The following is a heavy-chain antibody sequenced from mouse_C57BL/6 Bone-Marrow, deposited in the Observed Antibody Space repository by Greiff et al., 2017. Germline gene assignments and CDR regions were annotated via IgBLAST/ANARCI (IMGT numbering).Heavy chain of an antibody. D-gene: IGHD2-2*01. CDR2: IDPSDSYT. CDR3: ASDEGLRWLRGPYYYAMDY. V-gene: IGHV1-69*01. Sequence: QVQLQQPGAELVMPGASVKLSCKASGYTFTSYWMHWVKQRPGQGLEWIGEIDPSDSYTNYNQKFKGKSTLTVDKSSSTAYMQLSSLTSEDSAVYDCASDEGLRWLRGPYYYAMDYWGQGTSVTVSS. CDR1: GYTFTSYW. J-gene: IGHJ4*01.